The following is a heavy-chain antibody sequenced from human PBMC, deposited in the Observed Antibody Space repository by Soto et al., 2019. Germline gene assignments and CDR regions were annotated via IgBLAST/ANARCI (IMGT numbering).Heavy chain of an antibody. J-gene: IGHJ1*01. D-gene: IGHD3-9*01. Sequence: QVQLVQSGSEIKKPGASVKVSCKAFGYTFTSYGIGWVRQAPGQGLEWMGWISVYNDNTNYAQKFQGRVTMTTETSSSTAYMELSSLKSDDTAVYYCARIGFDGHWGQGTLVTVS. CDR2: ISVYNDNT. V-gene: IGHV1-18*01. CDR3: ARIGFDGH. CDR1: GYTFTSYG.